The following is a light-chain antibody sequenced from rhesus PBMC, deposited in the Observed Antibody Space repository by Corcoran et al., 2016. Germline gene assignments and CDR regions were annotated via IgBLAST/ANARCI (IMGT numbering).Light chain of an antibody. Sequence: DIQMTQSPYSLSASVGDRVTITCRASQGISNWLAWYQQKPGKALKLLIYRASNLETRVPSRFRGSGSVTGFPLTISSLQPEDIATYYWQQHDNSPLTFGGGTKVEIK. CDR3: QQHDNSPLT. CDR2: RAS. J-gene: IGKJ4*01. V-gene: IGKV1-69*01. CDR1: QGISNW.